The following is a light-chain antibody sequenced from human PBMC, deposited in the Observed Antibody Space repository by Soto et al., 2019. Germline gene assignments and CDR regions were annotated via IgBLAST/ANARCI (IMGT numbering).Light chain of an antibody. J-gene: IGKJ2*01. CDR1: QRVSSSC. V-gene: IGKV3-20*01. CDR2: GAS. CDR3: QQYGSSPPYT. Sequence: IVLTQSPGTLSLSPGERATLSCSASQRVSSSCLAWYQQKPGQAPRLLIYGASSMDTGIPDRFSGSGSGTDFTLTISRLEPEDFAAYYCQQYGSSPPYTFGPGTKLEIK.